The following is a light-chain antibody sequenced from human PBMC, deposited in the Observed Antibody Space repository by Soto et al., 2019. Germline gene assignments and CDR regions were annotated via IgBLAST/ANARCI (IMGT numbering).Light chain of an antibody. CDR3: QQRSNWPPTWT. CDR2: DAS. J-gene: IGKJ1*01. V-gene: IGKV3-11*01. Sequence: ESVLTQSPGTLSLSPGERATLSCRASQTVSYSYLACYQQKPGQAPRLLIYDASNRATGIPARFSGSGSGTDFTLSISSLEPEDFAVYYCQQRSNWPPTWTFGQGTKVDIK. CDR1: QTVSYSY.